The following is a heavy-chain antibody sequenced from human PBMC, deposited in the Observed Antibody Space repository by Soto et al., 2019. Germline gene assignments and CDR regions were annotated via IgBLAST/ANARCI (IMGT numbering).Heavy chain of an antibody. CDR3: ARGGGRDV. CDR2: FSGTGGNT. Sequence: EVQLLESGGGLLQPGGSLRLACEASGFTFTSYGMSWVRQAPGKGLEWVSSFSGTGGNTYYADSVKGRFTISRDNFKNTQYLEMNSMEPDDTGGYYCARGGGRDVWGQGTTVTVSS. V-gene: IGHV3-23*01. J-gene: IGHJ6*02. CDR1: GFTFTSYG.